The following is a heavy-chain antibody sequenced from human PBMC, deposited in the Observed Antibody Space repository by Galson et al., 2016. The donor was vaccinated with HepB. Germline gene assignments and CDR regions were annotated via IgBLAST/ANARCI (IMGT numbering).Heavy chain of an antibody. CDR3: ARFLGSGSRYFDF. J-gene: IGHJ4*02. CDR1: AGSIRGYF. D-gene: IGHD3-10*01. V-gene: IGHV4-59*01. Sequence: ETLSLTCTVSAGSIRGYFWSWIRQPPGRGLEWIAYIASSGEINYNPSLKSRVTMSLDTTKNQFSLRLSSVTAADTAVYYCARFLGSGSRYFDFWGQGTLVTVSS. CDR2: IASSGEI.